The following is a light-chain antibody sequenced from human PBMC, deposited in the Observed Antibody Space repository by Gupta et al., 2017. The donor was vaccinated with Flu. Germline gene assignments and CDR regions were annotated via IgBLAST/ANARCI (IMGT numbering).Light chain of an antibody. Sequence: EIVLTQSPGTLSMSPGDSATLFCRASQSVIRSFLAWYQQKPGQAPKLLIYDATSRATGIPDRFSGSGSGTVFTLTISRLQPEDSAVYYCQQYVTSPRTFGQGTKVEIK. J-gene: IGKJ2*01. CDR2: DAT. CDR1: QSVIRSF. CDR3: QQYVTSPRT. V-gene: IGKV3-20*01.